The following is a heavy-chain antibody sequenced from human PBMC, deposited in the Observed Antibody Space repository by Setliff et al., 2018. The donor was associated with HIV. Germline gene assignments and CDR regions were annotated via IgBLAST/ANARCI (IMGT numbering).Heavy chain of an antibody. D-gene: IGHD3-22*01. J-gene: IGHJ3*02. CDR2: IIPIFGTA. CDR1: GGTFSSYA. Sequence: ASVKVSCKASGGTFSSYAISWVRRAPGQGLEWMGGIIPIFGTANYAQKFQGRVTITTDESTSTAYMELSSLRSEDTAVYYCARDRAHYYDSSGQMPFDIWGQGTMVTVSS. V-gene: IGHV1-69*05. CDR3: ARDRAHYYDSSGQMPFDI.